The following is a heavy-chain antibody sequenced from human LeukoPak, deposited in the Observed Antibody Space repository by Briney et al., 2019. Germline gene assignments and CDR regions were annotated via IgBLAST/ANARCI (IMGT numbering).Heavy chain of an antibody. V-gene: IGHV3-74*01. CDR3: EADFGISEVY. CDR1: GFTFSRYW. CDR2: MNSDGSST. D-gene: IGHD1-20*01. J-gene: IGHJ4*02. Sequence: PGGSLSLSCAASGFTFSRYWMHWVRQAPGKGPVWVSRMNSDGSSTSYADSVKGRFTISRDNAKNTLYLQMNSLRAEDTAVYYCEADFGISEVYWGQGTLVTVSS.